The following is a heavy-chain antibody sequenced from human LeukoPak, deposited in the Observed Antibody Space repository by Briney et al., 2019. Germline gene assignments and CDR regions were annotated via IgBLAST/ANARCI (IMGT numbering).Heavy chain of an antibody. J-gene: IGHJ4*02. V-gene: IGHV3-9*01. CDR1: GFTFDGYG. CDR3: VKDKYSSGWCLAN. CDR2: ISWNGGSI. D-gene: IGHD6-19*01. Sequence: PGGSLRLSCAASGFTFDGYGMHWVRQAPGKGLEWVSSISWNGGSIDYADPVKGRFTISRDNSKNSVYLQMKSLRAEDTALYYCVKDKYSSGWCLANWGQGTLVTVSS.